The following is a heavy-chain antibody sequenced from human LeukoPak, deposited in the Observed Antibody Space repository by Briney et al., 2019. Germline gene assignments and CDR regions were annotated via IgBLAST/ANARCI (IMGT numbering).Heavy chain of an antibody. CDR1: GGTFSSYA. CDR2: IIPIFGTA. J-gene: IGHJ4*02. D-gene: IGHD2-2*01. CDR3: ATGGLVPDPFDY. Sequence: SVKVSCTASGGTFSSYAISWVRQAPGQGLEWMGGIIPIFGTANYAQKFQGRVTITADESTSTAYMELSSLRSEDTAVYYCATGGLVPDPFDYWGQGTLVTVSS. V-gene: IGHV1-69*13.